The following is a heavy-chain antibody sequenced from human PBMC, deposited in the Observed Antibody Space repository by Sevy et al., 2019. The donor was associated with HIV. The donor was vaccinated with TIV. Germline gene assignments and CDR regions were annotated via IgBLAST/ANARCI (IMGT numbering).Heavy chain of an antibody. CDR1: AFTFDDYA. V-gene: IGHV3-9*01. D-gene: IGHD3-10*01. Sequence: GGSLRLSCAASAFTFDDYAMHWVRQAPGKGLEWVSGISWNSGSIGYADSVKGRFTISRDNAKNSLYLQMNSLRAEDTALYYCSGGPGYYYYGMDVWGQGTTVTVSS. J-gene: IGHJ6*02. CDR3: SGGPGYYYYGMDV. CDR2: ISWNSGSI.